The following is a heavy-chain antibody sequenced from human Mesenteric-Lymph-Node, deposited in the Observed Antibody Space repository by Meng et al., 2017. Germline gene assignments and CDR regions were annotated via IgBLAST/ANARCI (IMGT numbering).Heavy chain of an antibody. CDR1: GFTFSSYE. V-gene: IGHV3-33*08. CDR3: ARDPLTMTVVGLDY. Sequence: GESLKISCAASGFTFSSYEMNWVRQAPGKGLEWVAVIWDDGSNKDYADTVKGRFTISRDNARNTLYLQMNSLRAEDTAVYYCARDPLTMTVVGLDYWGLGTLVTVSS. CDR2: IWDDGSNK. J-gene: IGHJ4*02. D-gene: IGHD3-22*01.